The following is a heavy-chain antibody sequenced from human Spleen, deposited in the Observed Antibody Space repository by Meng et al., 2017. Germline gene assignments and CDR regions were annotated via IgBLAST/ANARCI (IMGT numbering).Heavy chain of an antibody. J-gene: IGHJ4*02. V-gene: IGHV3-23*01. CDR2: IGGSGSNT. Sequence: ETLSLTCAASGFTFSSYAMNWVRQAPGKGLEWVSAIGGSGSNTYYADSVRGRFTISRDKSKNTVYLQMNSLRAEDTAVYYCAKDVRIVGATHFDDWGQGTLVTVSS. CDR3: AKDVRIVGATHFDD. CDR1: GFTFSSYA. D-gene: IGHD1-26*01.